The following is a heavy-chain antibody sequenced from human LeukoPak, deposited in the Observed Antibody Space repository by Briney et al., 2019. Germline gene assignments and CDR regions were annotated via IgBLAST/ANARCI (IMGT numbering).Heavy chain of an antibody. CDR1: GFSISRYG. Sequence: GGSLRLSCAGSGFSISRYGMHWVRQPPGKGLEWVAFTRYDGSNKYFADSVKGRFTISRDNSKNTLYLQMQSLRLEDSAIYYCAKDLFGDYVWGTYRAIGTWGQGTLVTVSS. V-gene: IGHV3-30*02. J-gene: IGHJ4*02. CDR3: AKDLFGDYVWGTYRAIGT. D-gene: IGHD3-16*02. CDR2: TRYDGSNK.